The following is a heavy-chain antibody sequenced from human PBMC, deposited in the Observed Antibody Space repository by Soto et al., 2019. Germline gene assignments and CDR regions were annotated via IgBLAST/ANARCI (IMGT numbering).Heavy chain of an antibody. J-gene: IGHJ3*02. CDR3: AKDGDGYSYGLGGDAFDI. D-gene: IGHD5-18*01. CDR1: GFTFSSYA. Sequence: GGSLRLSCAASGFTFSSYAMSWVRQAPGKGLEWVSGISGSGGSTYYADSVKGRFTISRDNSKNTLYLQMKSLRAEDTAVYYCAKDGDGYSYGLGGDAFDIWGQGTMVTVSS. V-gene: IGHV3-23*01. CDR2: ISGSGGST.